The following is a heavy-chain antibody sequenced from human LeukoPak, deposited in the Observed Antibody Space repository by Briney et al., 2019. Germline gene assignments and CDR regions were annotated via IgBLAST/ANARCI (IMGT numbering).Heavy chain of an antibody. Sequence: ASMKVSCKASGYTFTGYYMHWVRQAPGQGLEWMGWINPNSGGTNYAQKFQGRVTMTRDTSISTAYMELSRLRSDDTAVYYCARRIAVAGDGYFQHWGQGTLATVSS. CDR1: GYTFTGYY. CDR3: ARRIAVAGDGYFQH. J-gene: IGHJ1*01. D-gene: IGHD6-19*01. V-gene: IGHV1-2*02. CDR2: INPNSGGT.